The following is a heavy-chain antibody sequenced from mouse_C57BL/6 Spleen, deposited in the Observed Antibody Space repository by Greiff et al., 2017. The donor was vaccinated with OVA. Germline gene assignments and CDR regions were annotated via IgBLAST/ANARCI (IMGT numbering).Heavy chain of an antibody. D-gene: IGHD1-1*01. CDR3: ARAANYDGSSHWYFDV. J-gene: IGHJ1*03. CDR1: GFTFSSYA. Sequence: EVTLVDSGGGLVKPGGSLKLSCAASGFTFSSYALSWVRQTPAQRLEWVATISDGGSYTYYPDNVKGRFTISIDNAKNNLYLQRSQLKSEDTAMDYCARAANYDGSSHWYFDVWGTGTTVTVSS. V-gene: IGHV5-4*03. CDR2: ISDGGSYT.